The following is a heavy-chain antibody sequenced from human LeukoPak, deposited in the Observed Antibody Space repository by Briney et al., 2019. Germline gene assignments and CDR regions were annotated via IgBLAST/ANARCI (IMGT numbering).Heavy chain of an antibody. J-gene: IGHJ4*02. Sequence: ASVKVSCKASGYTFTGYYMHWVRQAPGQGLEWMGWINPNSGGTNYAQKFQGWVTMTRDTSISTAYMELSRLRSDDTAVYYCARENPGTTAPLRYWGQGTQVTVSS. V-gene: IGHV1-2*04. D-gene: IGHD1-7*01. CDR1: GYTFTGYY. CDR2: INPNSGGT. CDR3: ARENPGTTAPLRY.